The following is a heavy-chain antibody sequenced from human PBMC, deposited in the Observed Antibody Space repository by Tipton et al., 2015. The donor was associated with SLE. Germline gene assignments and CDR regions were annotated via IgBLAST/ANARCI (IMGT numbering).Heavy chain of an antibody. CDR2: TKQDGSET. Sequence: SLRLSCAASGFTFSSYWMTWVRQAPGKGLEWVANTKQDGSETYYVDSVKGRFTISRDNAKNSLFLQMNSLRAEDTATYFCARGPMTLMVVVTLDYWGQGTLVTVSS. CDR3: ARGPMTLMVVVTLDY. J-gene: IGHJ4*02. D-gene: IGHD3-22*01. V-gene: IGHV3-7*01. CDR1: GFTFSSYW.